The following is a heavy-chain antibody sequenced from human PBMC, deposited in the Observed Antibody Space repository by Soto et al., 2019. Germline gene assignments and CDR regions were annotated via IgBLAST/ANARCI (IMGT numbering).Heavy chain of an antibody. CDR2: IYAGGAT. Sequence: EVQLVESGGGLVQPGGSLRLSCAASGFTVSSYYMRWVRQAPGKGLEWVSVIYAGGATYYADSVKGRFTISRDKSNNTLYLQMNSLRADDTAVYYCARSAGNYWFDPWGQGTLVTVSS. CDR3: ARSAGNYWFDP. D-gene: IGHD6-13*01. J-gene: IGHJ5*02. CDR1: GFTVSSYY. V-gene: IGHV3-66*01.